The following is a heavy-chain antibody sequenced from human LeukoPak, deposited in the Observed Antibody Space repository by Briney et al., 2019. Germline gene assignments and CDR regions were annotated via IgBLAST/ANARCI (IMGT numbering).Heavy chain of an antibody. CDR2: IYYSGNT. CDR3: ARTILPRWWFDP. V-gene: IGHV4-39*01. J-gene: IGHJ5*02. CDR1: GGSISNSNYY. D-gene: IGHD2-21*01. Sequence: SETLSLTCTVSGGSISNSNYYWGWIRQSPGKGLEWIGSIYYSGNTYYNPSLKGRVTISVDTSENQLSLILSSVTAADTAVYYCARTILPRWWFDPWGQGTLVTVSS.